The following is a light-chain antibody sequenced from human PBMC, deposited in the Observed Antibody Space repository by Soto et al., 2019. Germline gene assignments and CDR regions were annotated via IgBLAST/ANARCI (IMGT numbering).Light chain of an antibody. CDR3: QQYGSSPHT. V-gene: IGKV3-20*01. CDR2: GAS. Sequence: EIVLTQSPGTLSLSPGERATLSCRASQSVRSSYLAWYQQKPGQAPRLLIYGASSRATCIPDRFSGSGSGTDFTLTISRLEPEDFAVYYCQQYGSSPHTFGQGTKLEIK. CDR1: QSVRSSY. J-gene: IGKJ2*01.